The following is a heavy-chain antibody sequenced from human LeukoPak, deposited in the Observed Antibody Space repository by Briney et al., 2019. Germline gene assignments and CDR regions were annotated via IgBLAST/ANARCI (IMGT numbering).Heavy chain of an antibody. J-gene: IGHJ3*02. CDR1: GGSISSSSYY. Sequence: YPSETLSLTCTVSGGSISSSSYYWGWIRQPPGKGLEWIGSIYYSGSTYYNPSLKSRVTISVDTSKNQFSLKLSSVTAADTAVYYCARHGNGAFDIWGQGTMVTVSS. V-gene: IGHV4-39*01. D-gene: IGHD1-1*01. CDR2: IYYSGST. CDR3: ARHGNGAFDI.